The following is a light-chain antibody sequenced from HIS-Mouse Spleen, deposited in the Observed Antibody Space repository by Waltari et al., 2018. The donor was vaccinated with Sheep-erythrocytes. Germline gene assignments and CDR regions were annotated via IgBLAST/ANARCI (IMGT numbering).Light chain of an antibody. CDR1: SSAVGGYNY. J-gene: IGLJ1*01. V-gene: IGLV2-11*01. Sequence: QSALTQPRPVSGSPGQSVTISCTGTSSAVGGYNYVSWYQQHPGKAPKLMIYDVSKRPSGVPDRFSGSKSGNTASLTISGLQAGDEADYYCCSYAGSYNHVFATGTKVTVL. CDR3: CSYAGSYNHV. CDR2: DVS.